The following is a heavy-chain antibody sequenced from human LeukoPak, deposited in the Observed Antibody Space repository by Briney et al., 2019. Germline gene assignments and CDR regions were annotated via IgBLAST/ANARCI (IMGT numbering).Heavy chain of an antibody. V-gene: IGHV4-31*03. Sequence: SQTLSLTCTVSGGSISSGSYYWSWIRQPAGKGLEWIGSIYYSGSTYYNPSLKSRVTISVDTSKNQFSLKLSSVTAADTAVYYCARTKPDYYGSGSYYRPPDYWGQGTLVTVSS. CDR1: GGSISSGSYY. J-gene: IGHJ4*02. CDR3: ARTKPDYYGSGSYYRPPDY. CDR2: IYYSGST. D-gene: IGHD3-10*01.